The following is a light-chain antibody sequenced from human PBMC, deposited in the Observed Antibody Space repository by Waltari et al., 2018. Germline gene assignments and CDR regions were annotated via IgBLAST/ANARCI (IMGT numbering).Light chain of an antibody. V-gene: IGKV3-20*01. CDR2: GAS. CDR1: QTISGSW. J-gene: IGKJ4*01. Sequence: CRASQTISGSWLTWYQHKPGPAPSPLIYGASSRATAIPDRFSGSGSGTDFTLTISRLGPEDFAVYYCQQYDGSSVTFGGGTKVKIK. CDR3: QQYDGSSVT.